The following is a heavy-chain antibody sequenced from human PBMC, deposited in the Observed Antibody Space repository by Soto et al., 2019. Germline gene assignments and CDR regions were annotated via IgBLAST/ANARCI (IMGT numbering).Heavy chain of an antibody. CDR2: ISSSSSYI. CDR1: GFTFSSYS. D-gene: IGHD3-3*01. CDR3: ARGGAYYDFWSGYYTNHYYYYGMDV. Sequence: EVQLVESGGGLVKPGGSLRLSCAASGFTFSSYSMNWVRQAPGKGLEWVSSISSSSSYIYYADSVKGRFTISRDNAKNSLYLQMNSLRAEDTAVYYCARGGAYYDFWSGYYTNHYYYYGMDVWGQGTTVTVSS. V-gene: IGHV3-21*01. J-gene: IGHJ6*02.